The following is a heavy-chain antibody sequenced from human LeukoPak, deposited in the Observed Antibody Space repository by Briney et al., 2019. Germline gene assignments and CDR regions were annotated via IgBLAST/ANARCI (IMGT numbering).Heavy chain of an antibody. CDR3: ARWEQGYSYGLLGQIIDY. Sequence: ASVKVSCKASGYTFTGYYMHWVRQAPGQGLEWMGRINPNSGDTNYAQKFQGRVTMTRDTSISTAYMELSRLRSDDTAVYYCARWEQGYSYGLLGQIIDYWGQGTLVTVSS. V-gene: IGHV1-2*06. CDR2: INPNSGDT. D-gene: IGHD5-18*01. J-gene: IGHJ4*02. CDR1: GYTFTGYY.